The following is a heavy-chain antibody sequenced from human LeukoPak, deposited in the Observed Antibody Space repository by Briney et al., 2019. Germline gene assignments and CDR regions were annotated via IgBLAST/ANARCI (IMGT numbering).Heavy chain of an antibody. J-gene: IGHJ4*02. CDR1: GFTFSDYH. CDR3: ARGRCGGDCDDY. D-gene: IGHD2-21*01. CDR2: ISSGSTHI. Sequence: AGGSLRLSCVASGFTFSDYHINWVRQAPGKGLEWVSSISSGSTHISYADSVRGRFTISRDDAKNSLYLQMNSLRAEDTALYYCARGRCGGDCDDYWGQGTLVTVSS. V-gene: IGHV3-21*01.